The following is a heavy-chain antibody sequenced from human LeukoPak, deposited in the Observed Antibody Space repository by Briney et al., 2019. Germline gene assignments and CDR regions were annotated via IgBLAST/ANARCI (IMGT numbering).Heavy chain of an antibody. V-gene: IGHV1-69*06. Sequence: SVKVSCKASGGTFSSYAISWVRQAPGQGLEWMGGIIPIFGTANYAQKFQGRVTITADKSTSTAYMELSSLRSEDTAVYYCARDHTVTPTGRYYYYYMDVWGKGTTVTVSS. CDR3: ARDHTVTPTGRYYYYYMDV. CDR2: IIPIFGTA. J-gene: IGHJ6*03. D-gene: IGHD4-17*01. CDR1: GGTFSSYA.